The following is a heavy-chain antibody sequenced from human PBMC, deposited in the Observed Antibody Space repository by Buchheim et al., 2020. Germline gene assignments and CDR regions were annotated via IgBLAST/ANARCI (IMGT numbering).Heavy chain of an antibody. Sequence: QVQLQESGPGLVKPSQTLSLTCTVSGGSISSGGYYWSWIRQHPGKGLEWIGYIYYSGSTYYNPSLSLKSRVTISLDTSKNQFSLKRSAVTAADTAVYYCASVTAKRGVLGHYWGQGTL. CDR3: ASVTAKRGVLGHY. V-gene: IGHV4-31*03. CDR2: IYYSGST. CDR1: GGSISSGGYY. J-gene: IGHJ4*02. D-gene: IGHD3-16*01.